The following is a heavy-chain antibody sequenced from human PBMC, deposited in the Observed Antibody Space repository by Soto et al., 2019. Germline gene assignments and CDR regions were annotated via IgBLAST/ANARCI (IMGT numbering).Heavy chain of an antibody. CDR3: AKGFSRSPQAAKIQLWLDYFDY. CDR1: GFTFSSYA. D-gene: IGHD5-18*01. Sequence: GGSLRLSCAASGFTFSSYAMSWVRQAPGKWLEWVSAISGSGGSTYYADSVKGRFTISRDNSKNTLYLQMNSLRAEDTAVYYCAKGFSRSPQAAKIQLWLDYFDYWGQGTLVTVSS. V-gene: IGHV3-23*01. CDR2: ISGSGGST. J-gene: IGHJ4*02.